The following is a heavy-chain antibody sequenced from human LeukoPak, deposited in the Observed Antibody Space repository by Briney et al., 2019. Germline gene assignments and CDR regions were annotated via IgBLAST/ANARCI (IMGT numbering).Heavy chain of an antibody. CDR1: GASLRGSY. CDR3: ARGGNGWYFNL. V-gene: IGHV4-34*01. D-gene: IGHD1-14*01. CDR2: IDHSGST. Sequence: PSETLSLTCAVQGASLRGSYWSWIRQPPGKGLQWIGQIDHSGSTHSIPSLKSRVTISLDTSQSQVSLKVNSVTAADTAVYFCARGGNGWYFNLGGRGTLVTVS. J-gene: IGHJ2*01.